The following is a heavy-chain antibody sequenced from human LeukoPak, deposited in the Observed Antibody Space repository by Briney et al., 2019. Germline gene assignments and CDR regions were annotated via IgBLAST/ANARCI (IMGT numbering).Heavy chain of an antibody. D-gene: IGHD3-10*01. V-gene: IGHV1-69*05. CDR3: ARGFGELSSYFDY. Sequence: ASVKVSCKASGGTFSSYAISWVRQAPGQGLEWMGGIIPIFGTANYAQKFQGRVTITTDESTSTAYMELSNLRSEDTAVYYCARGFGELSSYFDYWGQGTLVTVSS. J-gene: IGHJ4*02. CDR1: GGTFSSYA. CDR2: IIPIFGTA.